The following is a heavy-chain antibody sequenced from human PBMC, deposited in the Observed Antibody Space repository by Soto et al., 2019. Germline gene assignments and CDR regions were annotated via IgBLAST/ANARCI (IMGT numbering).Heavy chain of an antibody. CDR1: GYTFTSYG. CDR2: ISAYNGNT. V-gene: IGHV1-18*01. D-gene: IGHD3-22*01. J-gene: IGHJ4*02. CDR3: ARDSLYYYDSSGYYYVGDY. Sequence: ASVKVSCKASGYTFTSYGISWVRQAPGQGLEWMGWISAYNGNTNYAQKLQGRVTMTTDTSTSTAYMELRSLRSDDTAVYYCARDSLYYYDSSGYYYVGDYWGQGTLVTVSS.